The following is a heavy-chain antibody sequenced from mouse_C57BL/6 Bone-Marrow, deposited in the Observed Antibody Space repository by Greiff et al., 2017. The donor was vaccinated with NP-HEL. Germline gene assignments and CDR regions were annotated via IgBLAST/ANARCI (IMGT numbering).Heavy chain of an antibody. J-gene: IGHJ4*01. D-gene: IGHD2-1*01. CDR3: TRDGRNYLYAMDY. CDR1: GFTFSSYA. Sequence: EVHLVESGEGLVKPGGSLKLSCAASGFTFSSYAMSWVRQTPETRLEWVAYISSGGDYIYYADTVKGRFTISRDNARNTLYLQMSSLKSEDTAMYYCTRDGRNYLYAMDYWGQGTSVTVSS. CDR2: ISSGGDYI. V-gene: IGHV5-9-1*02.